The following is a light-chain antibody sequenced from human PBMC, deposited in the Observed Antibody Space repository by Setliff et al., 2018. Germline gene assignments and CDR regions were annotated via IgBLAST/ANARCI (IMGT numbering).Light chain of an antibody. Sequence: QSVLTQPASVSGSPGQSITISCTGTSSDVGSYNLVSWYQQHPGKAPKLMIYEVSKRPSGVSNRFSGSKSGNTASLTISGLQAEDEADYYCCSYAGSSTLYVCGTWTKVTVL. CDR2: EVS. CDR3: CSYAGSSTLYV. CDR1: SSDVGSYNL. J-gene: IGLJ1*01. V-gene: IGLV2-23*02.